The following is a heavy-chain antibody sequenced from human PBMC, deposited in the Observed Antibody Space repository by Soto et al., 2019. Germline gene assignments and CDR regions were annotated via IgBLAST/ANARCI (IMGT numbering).Heavy chain of an antibody. V-gene: IGHV4-39*01. CDR2: IYYSGST. J-gene: IGHJ6*02. CDR1: GGSISSSSYY. CDR3: ARHHRALPYYYYGMDV. Sequence: NPSETLSLTCTVSGGSISSSSYYWGWIRQPPGKGLEWIGSIYYSGSTYYNPSLKSRVTISVDTSKNQFSLKLSSVTAADTAVYYCARHHRALPYYYYGMDVWGQGTTVTVSS.